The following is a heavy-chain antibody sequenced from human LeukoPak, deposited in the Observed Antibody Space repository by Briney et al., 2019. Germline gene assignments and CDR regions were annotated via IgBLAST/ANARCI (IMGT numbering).Heavy chain of an antibody. CDR2: INHSGST. J-gene: IGHJ4*02. CDR3: ARLPFY. CDR1: GGSISGYY. Sequence: SETLSLTCTVSGGSISGYYWSWIRQPPGKGLEWIGEINHSGSTNYNPSLKSRVTISVDTSKNQFSLKLSSVTAADTAVYYCARLPFYWGQGTLVTVSS. V-gene: IGHV4-34*01.